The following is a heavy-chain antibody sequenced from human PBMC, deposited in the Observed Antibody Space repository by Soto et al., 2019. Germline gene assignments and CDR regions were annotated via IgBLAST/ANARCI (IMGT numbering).Heavy chain of an antibody. CDR1: GYTFTSYD. CDR3: ARGILVVVPAATDSHWLPQRGFYYMDV. D-gene: IGHD2-2*01. J-gene: IGHJ6*03. Sequence: ASVKVSCKASGYTFTSYDINWVRQATGQGLEWMGWMNPNSGNTGYAQKFQGRVTMTRNTSISTAYMELSSLRSEDTAVYYCARGILVVVPAATDSHWLPQRGFYYMDVWGKGTTVTVSS. CDR2: MNPNSGNT. V-gene: IGHV1-8*01.